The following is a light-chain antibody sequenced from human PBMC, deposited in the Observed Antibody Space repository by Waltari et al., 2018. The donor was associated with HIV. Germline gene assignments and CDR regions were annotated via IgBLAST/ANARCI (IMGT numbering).Light chain of an antibody. CDR1: SSAVGGYDY. Sequence: QSALTQPSSVSGSPGQSITISCTGTSSAVGGYDYGSWYQHHPGKAPKLLLYDVTKRPSGISNRFSGSKSDNTASLTISGLQTEDEADYYCGSYTSSNIYVFGTGTKVTVL. CDR2: DVT. V-gene: IGLV2-14*03. J-gene: IGLJ1*01. CDR3: GSYTSSNIYV.